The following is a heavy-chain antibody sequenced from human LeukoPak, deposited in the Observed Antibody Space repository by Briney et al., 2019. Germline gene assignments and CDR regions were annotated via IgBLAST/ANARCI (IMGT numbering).Heavy chain of an antibody. V-gene: IGHV4-59*08. D-gene: IGHD2-15*01. J-gene: IGHJ2*01. CDR3: ARRPGWSSAWYFDL. Sequence: PSETLSLTCAVYGGSFSGYYWSWIRQPPGKGLEWIGYIYYSGSTNYNPSLKSRVTISVDTSKNQFSLKLSSVTAADTAVYYCARRPGWSSAWYFDLWGRGTLVTVSS. CDR1: GGSFSGYY. CDR2: IYYSGST.